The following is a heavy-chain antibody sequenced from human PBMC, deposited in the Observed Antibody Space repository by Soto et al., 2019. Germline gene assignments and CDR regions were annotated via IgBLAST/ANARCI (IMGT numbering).Heavy chain of an antibody. CDR1: GYTFTGYY. J-gene: IGHJ6*02. CDR2: INPNSGGT. Sequence: ASVKVSCKASGYTFTGYYIHWVRQAPGQGLEWMGWINPNSGGTNYAQKFQGWVTMTRDTSISTAYMELSRLRSDDTAVYYCARDHYDFWSGLGFHYYYGMDVWGQGTTVTVSS. CDR3: ARDHYDFWSGLGFHYYYGMDV. D-gene: IGHD3-3*01. V-gene: IGHV1-2*04.